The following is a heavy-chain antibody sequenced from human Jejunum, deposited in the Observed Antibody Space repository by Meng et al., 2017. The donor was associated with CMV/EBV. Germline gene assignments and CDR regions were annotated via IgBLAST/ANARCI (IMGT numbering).Heavy chain of an antibody. CDR2: ITWNGVTI. CDR3: ARDFQLYYYHFYGMDV. CDR1: TFTDQA. Sequence: TFTDQAMHWVRQAPGEGLEWVSGITWNGVTIGYADSVKGRFTISRDNAKNSIYLQMNSLRADDTALYYCARDFQLYYYHFYGMDVWGQGTTVTVSS. J-gene: IGHJ6*02. D-gene: IGHD2-2*01. V-gene: IGHV3-9*01.